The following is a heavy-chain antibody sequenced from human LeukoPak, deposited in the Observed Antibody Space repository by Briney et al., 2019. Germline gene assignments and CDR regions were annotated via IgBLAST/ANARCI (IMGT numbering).Heavy chain of an antibody. V-gene: IGHV3-33*01. CDR3: ARRYCSSTSCTFDY. CDR1: GFTFSSYG. J-gene: IGHJ4*02. D-gene: IGHD2-2*01. CDR2: IWYDGSNK. Sequence: GRSLRLSCAASGFTFSSYGMHWVRQAPGKGLEWVAVIWYDGSNKYYADSVKGRFTISRDNSKNTLYLQMNSLRAEDTAVYYCARRYCSSTSCTFDYWGQGTLVTVSS.